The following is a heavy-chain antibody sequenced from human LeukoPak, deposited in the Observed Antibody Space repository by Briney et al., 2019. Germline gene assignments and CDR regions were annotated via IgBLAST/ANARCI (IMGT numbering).Heavy chain of an antibody. J-gene: IGHJ1*01. CDR1: GFTFSNYG. CDR2: ISYDGIMAFISFDGSNR. D-gene: IGHD6-13*01. Sequence: GGSLRLSCAASGFTFSNYGMHWVRQAPGKGLEGVAFISYDGIMAFISFDGSNRHYVDSVKGRFHMCSVNSRITPYLQMNSLRAEDTAVYYCAKESGSRSYGAYFPHWGQGTLVTVSS. CDR3: AKESGSRSYGAYFPH. V-gene: IGHV3-30*18.